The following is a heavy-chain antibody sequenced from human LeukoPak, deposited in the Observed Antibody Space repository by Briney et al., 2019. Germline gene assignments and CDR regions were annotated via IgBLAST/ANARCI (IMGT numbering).Heavy chain of an antibody. CDR2: INWNGGST. J-gene: IGHJ4*02. CDR1: GFTFDDQG. CDR3: ARGRYDGKD. D-gene: IGHD3-22*01. Sequence: PGGSLRLSCAASGFTFDDQGMTWVRQAPGKGLEWVSTINWNGGSTTYADSVRGRFTISRDNAKNTLYLQMNSLGAEDTALYYCARGRYDGKDWGQGTLVTVSS. V-gene: IGHV3-20*04.